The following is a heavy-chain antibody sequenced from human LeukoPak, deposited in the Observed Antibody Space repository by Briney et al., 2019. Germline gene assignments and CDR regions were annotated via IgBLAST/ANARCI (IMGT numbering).Heavy chain of an antibody. CDR2: IWYDGSNK. J-gene: IGHJ4*02. D-gene: IGHD1-26*01. CDR3: ASGSGTNYFDY. V-gene: IGHV3-33*01. Sequence: GGSLRLSCAASGFTFSSYGMHWVRQAPGKGPEWVAVIWYDGSNKYYADSVKGRFTISRDNSKNTLYLQMNSLRAEDTAVYYCASGSGTNYFDYWGQGTLVTVSS. CDR1: GFTFSSYG.